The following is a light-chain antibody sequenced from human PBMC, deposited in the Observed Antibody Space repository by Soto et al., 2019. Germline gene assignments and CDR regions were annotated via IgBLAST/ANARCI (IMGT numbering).Light chain of an antibody. CDR1: QSISSY. CDR3: QQSYSTPIT. J-gene: IGKJ5*01. V-gene: IGKV1-39*01. Sequence: DIQMTQSPSSLSAPVGDRVTITCRASQSISSYLDWYQQKPGKAPKLLIYAASNLQSGVPSRFSGSGSGIDFTLTISSLQPEDFATYYCQQSYSTPITFGQGTRLEIK. CDR2: AAS.